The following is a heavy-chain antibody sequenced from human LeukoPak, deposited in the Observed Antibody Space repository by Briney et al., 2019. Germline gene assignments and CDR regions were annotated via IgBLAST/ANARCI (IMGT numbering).Heavy chain of an antibody. CDR2: IKCKAYGGTT. V-gene: IGHV3-49*04. Sequence: GGSLRLSCTASIYTFGVFGMSWVRQAPGKGLEWVGFIKCKAYGGTTEYAASVKGRFTISRDNSQNIAYLQMNSMYARKNGVNYETRDAQQKNYYYYYMDVWGKGTTVTVSS. CDR3: TRDAQQKNYYYYYMDV. J-gene: IGHJ6*03. D-gene: IGHD3-10*01. CDR1: IYTFGVFG.